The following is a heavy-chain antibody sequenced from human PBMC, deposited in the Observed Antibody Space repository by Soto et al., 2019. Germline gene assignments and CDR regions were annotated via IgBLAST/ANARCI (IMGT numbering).Heavy chain of an antibody. CDR3: ARDRSYGSLSYWFDP. V-gene: IGHV3-30-3*01. D-gene: IGHD4-17*01. CDR2: ISRDGTTQ. Sequence: QVQLVESGGGVVQPGRSLRLSCEASGFIFSNHAMHWVRQAPGRGLEWVASISRDGTTQYYADSVKGRFTISRDDFQKMVYLQKNSLRSDETGVFYCARDRSYGSLSYWFDPWGQGTLVTVSS. CDR1: GFIFSNHA. J-gene: IGHJ5*02.